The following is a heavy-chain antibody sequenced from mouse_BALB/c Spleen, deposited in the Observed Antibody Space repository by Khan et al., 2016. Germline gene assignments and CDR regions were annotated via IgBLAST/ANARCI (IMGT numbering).Heavy chain of an antibody. V-gene: IGHV14-3*02. CDR3: ASGNFAY. Sequence: VQLQQSGAELVKPGASVKLSCTASDFNIKDTYMHWVNQRLEQGLEGIGRIDPANDNTKYDPKFQGKATITADTSSNPAYLQLSSMTSEDTAVYCCASGNFAYVCRGAPVTVSA. J-gene: IGHJ3*01. CDR1: DFNIKDTY. D-gene: IGHD2-1*01. CDR2: IDPANDNT.